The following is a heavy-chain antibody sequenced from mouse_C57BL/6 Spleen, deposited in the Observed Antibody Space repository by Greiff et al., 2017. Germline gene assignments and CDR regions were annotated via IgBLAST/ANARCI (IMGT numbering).Heavy chain of an antibody. V-gene: IGHV5-9-1*02. Sequence: EVKLVESGEGLVKPGGSLKLSCAASGFTFSSYAMSWVRQTPEQRLEWVAYISSGGDYIYYADTVKGRFTISRDNARNTLYLQMSSLKSEDTAMYYCTRETHCYAMDYWGQGTSVTVSS. J-gene: IGHJ4*01. CDR3: TRETHCYAMDY. CDR2: ISSGGDYI. CDR1: GFTFSSYA.